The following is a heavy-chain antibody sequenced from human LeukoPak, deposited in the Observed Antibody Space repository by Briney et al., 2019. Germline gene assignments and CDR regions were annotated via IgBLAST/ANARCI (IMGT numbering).Heavy chain of an antibody. Sequence: ASVKVSCKASGYTFTSYDINWVRQATGQGLEWMGWMNPNSGNTGYAQKFQGRVTMTRNTSISTAYMELSSLRSEDTAVYYCARAGCTNGVCSRPHDAFDIWGQGTMVTVSS. CDR2: MNPNSGNT. D-gene: IGHD2-8*01. V-gene: IGHV1-8*01. CDR1: GYTFTSYD. J-gene: IGHJ3*02. CDR3: ARAGCTNGVCSRPHDAFDI.